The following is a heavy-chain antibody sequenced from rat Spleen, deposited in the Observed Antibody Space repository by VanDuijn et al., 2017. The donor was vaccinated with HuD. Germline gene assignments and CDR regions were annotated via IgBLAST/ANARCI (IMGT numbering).Heavy chain of an antibody. CDR3: VRFYDGYYHRFDY. J-gene: IGHJ2*01. D-gene: IGHD1-12*03. CDR1: GFTFSKYY. Sequence: EVQLVESDGGLVQPGRSLKLSCAASGFTFSKYYLAWVRQAPTKGLEWVASITNSGGSTYYRDSVKGRFTISRDNAKSTLYLQMDSLRSEDTATYYCVRFYDGYYHRFDYWGQGVMVTVSS. CDR2: ITNSGGST. V-gene: IGHV5-25*01.